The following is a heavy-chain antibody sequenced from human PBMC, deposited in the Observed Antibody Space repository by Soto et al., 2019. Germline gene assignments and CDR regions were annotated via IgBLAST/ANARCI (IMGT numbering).Heavy chain of an antibody. Sequence: EVQLVESGGAVVQPGGSLRLSCAASGFTFDDFSMHWVRQAPGKGLEWVSLIGRDGIYTYYADSVKGRFTISRDNSKNSLYLQMNSLRTEDPAFYFCAKEKHDASWTAFDYWGQGTLVTVSS. D-gene: IGHD2-2*01. CDR2: IGRDGIYT. CDR3: AKEKHDASWTAFDY. CDR1: GFTFDDFS. V-gene: IGHV3-43*01. J-gene: IGHJ4*02.